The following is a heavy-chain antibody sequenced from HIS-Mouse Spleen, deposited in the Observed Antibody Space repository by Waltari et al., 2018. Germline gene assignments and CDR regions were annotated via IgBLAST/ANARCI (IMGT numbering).Heavy chain of an antibody. V-gene: IGHV4-31*03. CDR2: SYYSGST. Sequence: QVQLQESGPGLVKPSQTLSLTCTVSGGPISSGCYYWSCIRQHPGKGLEGIGYSYYSGSTYYNPSLKSRVTISVDTSKNQFSLKLSSVTAADTAVYYCARGPENSGYAYYFDYWGQGTLVTVSS. CDR3: ARGPENSGYAYYFDY. CDR1: GGPISSGCYY. D-gene: IGHD5-12*01. J-gene: IGHJ4*02.